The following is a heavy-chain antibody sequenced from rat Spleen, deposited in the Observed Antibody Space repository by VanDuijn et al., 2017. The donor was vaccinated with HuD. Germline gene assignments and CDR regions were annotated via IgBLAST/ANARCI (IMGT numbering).Heavy chain of an antibody. J-gene: IGHJ2*01. Sequence: QVQLKESGPDLVQPSQTLSLTCTVSGFSLTSYGVSWVRQPPGKGLEWIAAISSGGSTYYNSVLKSRLSISRDTSKSQVFLKMNSLQTEDTATYFCARADVAGLSTDGIWGQGIMVTVSS. CDR2: ISSGGST. D-gene: IGHD1-2*01. V-gene: IGHV2S8*01. CDR3: ARADVAGLSTDGI. CDR1: GFSLTSYG.